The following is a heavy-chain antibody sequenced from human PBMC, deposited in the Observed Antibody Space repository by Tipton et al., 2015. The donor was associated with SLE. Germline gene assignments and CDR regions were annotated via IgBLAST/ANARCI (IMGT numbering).Heavy chain of an antibody. J-gene: IGHJ6*02. Sequence: QSGAEVKKPGSSVKVSCKASGGTFSSYSITWVRQAPGQGLEWMGGIIPIFGTTNYAQKFQGRVTITADESTSTAYMELSSLRSEDTAVYYCAREEGTGWYDYYYGMDVWGQGTAVTVSS. CDR2: IIPIFGTT. CDR1: GGTFSSYS. D-gene: IGHD6-19*01. V-gene: IGHV1-69*01. CDR3: AREEGTGWYDYYYGMDV.